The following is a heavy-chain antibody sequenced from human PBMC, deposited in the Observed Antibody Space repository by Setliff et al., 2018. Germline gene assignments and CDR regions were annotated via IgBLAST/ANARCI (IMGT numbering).Heavy chain of an antibody. Sequence: PSETLSLTCTVSGVSIRSFYWTWIRQSPKRGLEWLGYAFHTGKTDYNPSLMSRVIISIDMSRKQFSLKLSSVTAADTAMYFCARGGYNSRSGYSAYYYDYWGQGALVTV. J-gene: IGHJ4*02. V-gene: IGHV4-59*03. CDR2: AFHTGKT. D-gene: IGHD3-3*01. CDR1: GVSIRSFY. CDR3: ARGGYNSRSGYSAYYYDY.